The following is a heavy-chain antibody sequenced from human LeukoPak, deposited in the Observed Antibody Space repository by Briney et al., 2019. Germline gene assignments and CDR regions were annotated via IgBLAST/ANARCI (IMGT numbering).Heavy chain of an antibody. CDR3: AKDITHDRMADQYFQH. CDR2: ISWDGGST. D-gene: IGHD2-8*01. CDR1: GFTFDDYA. Sequence: GASLRLSCAASGFTFDDYAMHWVRQAPGKGLEWVSLISWDGGSTYYADSVKGRFTISRDNSKNSLYLQMNSLRAEDTALYYCAKDITHDRMADQYFQHWGQGTLVTVSS. J-gene: IGHJ1*01. V-gene: IGHV3-43D*04.